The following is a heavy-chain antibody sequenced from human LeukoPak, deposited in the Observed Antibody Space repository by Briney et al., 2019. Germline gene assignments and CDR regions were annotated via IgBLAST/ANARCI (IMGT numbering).Heavy chain of an antibody. J-gene: IGHJ5*02. Sequence: PGGSLRLSCAASGFTFSSYAMSWVRQAPGKGLEWVSTISGGGVTTYYADSVKGRLTISRDNSKNTVYLQMNSLRDDDTAVYFCATESPVAAVGRSWFDPRGQGTLVTVSS. CDR1: GFTFSSYA. CDR3: ATESPVAAVGRSWFDP. V-gene: IGHV3-23*01. D-gene: IGHD6-13*01. CDR2: ISGGGVTT.